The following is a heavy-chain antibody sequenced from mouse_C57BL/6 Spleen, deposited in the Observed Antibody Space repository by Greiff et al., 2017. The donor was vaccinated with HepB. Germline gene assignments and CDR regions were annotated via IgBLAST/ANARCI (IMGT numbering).Heavy chain of an antibody. Sequence: HVQLKQSGPELVKPGASVKISCKASGYAFSSSWMNWVKQRPGKGLEWIGRIYPGDGDTNYNGKFKGKATLTADKSSSTAYMQLSSLTSEDSAVYFCGIYSNYGYFDVWGKGTTVTVSS. CDR2: IYPGDGDT. D-gene: IGHD2-5*01. CDR3: GIYSNYGYFDV. CDR1: GYAFSSSW. V-gene: IGHV1-82*01. J-gene: IGHJ1*03.